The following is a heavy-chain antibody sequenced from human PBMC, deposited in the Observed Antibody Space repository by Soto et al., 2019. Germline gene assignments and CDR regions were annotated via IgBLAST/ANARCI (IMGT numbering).Heavy chain of an antibody. V-gene: IGHV3-15*01. Sequence: GGSLRLSCAASGFTFSNAWMSWVRQAPGKGLEWVGRIKSKTDGETTDYAAPVKGRFTISRDDLENTLYLQMNSLKTEDTAVYYCTTDDPINRSWGQGTLVTVSS. CDR2: IKSKTDGETT. CDR1: GFTFSNAW. J-gene: IGHJ5*02. CDR3: TTDDPINRS.